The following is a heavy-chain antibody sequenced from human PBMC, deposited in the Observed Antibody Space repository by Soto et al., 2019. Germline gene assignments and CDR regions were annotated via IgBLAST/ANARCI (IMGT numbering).Heavy chain of an antibody. CDR2: ISYDGRNK. D-gene: IGHD3-3*01. CDR1: GFIFSSYG. V-gene: IGHV3-30*18. J-gene: IGHJ4*02. Sequence: QVQLVESGGGVVQPGRSLRLSCAVSGFIFSSYGMHWVRQAPGKGLEWVAVISYDGRNKYYADSVKGRFTISRDNSKNKLYLQMNIVRADDTAVYYCPKDDDFWSGCLNYWGPGTLVAVSS. CDR3: PKDDDFWSGCLNY.